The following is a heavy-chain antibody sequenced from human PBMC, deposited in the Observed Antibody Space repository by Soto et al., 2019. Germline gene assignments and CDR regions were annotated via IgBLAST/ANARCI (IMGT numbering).Heavy chain of an antibody. CDR2: IYYSGST. CDR3: AREGSRSEFDY. J-gene: IGHJ4*02. CDR1: GGSISSYY. D-gene: IGHD3-10*01. Sequence: QVQLQESGPGLVKPSETLSLTCTVSGGSISSYYWSWIRQPPGKGLEWIGYIYYSGSTNYNPSLKSRVTISVDTSKNQFSLKLSSVTAADTAVYYCAREGSRSEFDYWGQGTLVTVSS. V-gene: IGHV4-59*08.